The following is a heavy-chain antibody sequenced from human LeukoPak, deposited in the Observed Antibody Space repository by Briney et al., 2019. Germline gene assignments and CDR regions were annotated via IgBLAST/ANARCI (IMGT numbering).Heavy chain of an antibody. V-gene: IGHV1-2*06. Sequence: ASVKVSCKASGYTFTGYYMHWVRQAPGQGLEWMGRINPNSGGTNYAQKFQGRVTMTRDTSISTAYMELSRLRSEDTAVYYCASSSNWNYSGMDVWGQGTTVTVSS. CDR1: GYTFTGYY. D-gene: IGHD1-20*01. CDR2: INPNSGGT. CDR3: ASSSNWNYSGMDV. J-gene: IGHJ6*02.